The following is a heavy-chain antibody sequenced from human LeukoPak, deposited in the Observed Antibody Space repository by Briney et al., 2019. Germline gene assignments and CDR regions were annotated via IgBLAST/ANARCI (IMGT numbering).Heavy chain of an antibody. Sequence: PSETLSLTCTVSGGSISSGSYYWGWIRQPPGKGLEWIGSIYYSGSTYYNPSLKSRVTISVDTSKNQFSLKLSSVTAADTAVYYCARRLWLPPSAFDIWGQGTMVTVSS. D-gene: IGHD5-18*01. CDR3: ARRLWLPPSAFDI. CDR1: GGSISSGSYY. J-gene: IGHJ3*02. V-gene: IGHV4-39*01. CDR2: IYYSGST.